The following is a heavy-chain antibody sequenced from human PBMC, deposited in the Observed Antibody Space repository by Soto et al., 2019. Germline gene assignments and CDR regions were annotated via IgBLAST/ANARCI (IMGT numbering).Heavy chain of an antibody. CDR2: INQDGGDK. V-gene: IGHV3-7*05. J-gene: IGHJ4*02. D-gene: IGHD6-13*01. CDR1: EFIFSDYW. Sequence: EVQLEESGGGLVQPGGSLRLSCAASEFIFSDYWMNWVRQAPGKGLEWVASINQDGGDKKYVDSVKGRFTISRGNAKNSLYLQMASLRAEDTAVYYCARDGVAPGLYFDFWGQGALVTVSS. CDR3: ARDGVAPGLYFDF.